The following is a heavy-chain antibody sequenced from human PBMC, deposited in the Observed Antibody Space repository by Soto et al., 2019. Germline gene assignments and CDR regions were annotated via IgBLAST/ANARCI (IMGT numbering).Heavy chain of an antibody. CDR1: GFTFSSYS. D-gene: IGHD1-1*01. J-gene: IGHJ3*02. CDR2: ISSSSSYI. V-gene: IGHV3-21*01. CDR3: ARSNDANAFDI. Sequence: GGSLRVSCAASGFTFSSYSMNRGRQAPGKGLEWVSSISSSSSYIYYADSVKGRFTISRDNAKNSLYLQMNSLRAEDTAVYYCARSNDANAFDIWGQGTMVTGSS.